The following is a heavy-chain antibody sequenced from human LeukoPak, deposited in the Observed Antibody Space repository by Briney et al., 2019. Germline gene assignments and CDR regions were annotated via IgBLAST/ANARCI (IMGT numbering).Heavy chain of an antibody. CDR1: GFTFSSYA. V-gene: IGHV3-23*01. D-gene: IGHD2-2*01. CDR3: AKTQSSDIVVVTAAMPFDY. J-gene: IGHJ4*02. CDR2: ISGSGGST. Sequence: GGSLRLSCAASGFTFSSYAMSWVRQAPGKGLEWVSAISGSGGSTYYADSVRGRFTVSRDNSKNTLYLQMNSLRAEDTAVYYCAKTQSSDIVVVTAAMPFDYWGQGTLVTVSS.